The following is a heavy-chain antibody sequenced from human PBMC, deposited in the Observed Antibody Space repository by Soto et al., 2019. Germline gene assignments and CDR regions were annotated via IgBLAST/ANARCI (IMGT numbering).Heavy chain of an antibody. J-gene: IGHJ5*02. D-gene: IGHD3-9*01. CDR1: GFTFGDYA. CDR3: TRDSLHDILTDYYPRA. CDR2: IRSKAYGGTT. V-gene: IGHV3-49*03. Sequence: GGSLRLSCTASGFTFGDYAMSWFRQAPGKGLEWVGFIRSKAYGGTTEYAASVKGRFTISRDDSKGIAYLQMNSLKTEDTAVYYCTRDSLHDILTDYYPRAWGQGTLVTVSS.